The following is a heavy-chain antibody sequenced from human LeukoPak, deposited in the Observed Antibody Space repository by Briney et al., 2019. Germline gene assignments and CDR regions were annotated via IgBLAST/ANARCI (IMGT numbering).Heavy chain of an antibody. V-gene: IGHV4-39*07. Sequence: SETLSLTCSVSGGSISSSSYFWGWIRQPPGKGLEWIASVHHSGSTYYNPSLKSRVTISIDTSKNQFSLKLSSVTAADTAVFYCARGRDTSGWPDAFDIWGQGIMVTVSS. CDR3: ARGRDTSGWPDAFDI. D-gene: IGHD6-19*01. J-gene: IGHJ3*02. CDR1: GGSISSSSYF. CDR2: VHHSGST.